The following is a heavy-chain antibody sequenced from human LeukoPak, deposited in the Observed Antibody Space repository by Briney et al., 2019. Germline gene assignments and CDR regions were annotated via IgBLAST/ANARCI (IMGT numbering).Heavy chain of an antibody. Sequence: ASVKVSCKASGYTFTSYGISWVRQAPGQGLEWMGWISAYNGNTNYAQKFQGRVTMTRDTSTSTVYMELSSLRSEDTAVYYCARGGDYTGKDHYFDYWGQGTLVTVSS. CDR2: ISAYNGNT. V-gene: IGHV1-18*01. J-gene: IGHJ4*02. CDR1: GYTFTSYG. CDR3: ARGGDYTGKDHYFDY. D-gene: IGHD4-17*01.